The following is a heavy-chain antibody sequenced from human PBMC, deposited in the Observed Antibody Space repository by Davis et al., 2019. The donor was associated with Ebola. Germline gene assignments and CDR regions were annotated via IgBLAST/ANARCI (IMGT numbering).Heavy chain of an antibody. J-gene: IGHJ6*02. V-gene: IGHV4-34*01. CDR1: GGSFSGYY. Sequence: SETLSLTCAVYGGSFSGYYWSWIRQPPGKGLEWIGEINHSGSTNYNPSLKSRVTISVDRSKNQFSLKLSSVTAADTAVYYCARDRGRSGPNGHYYYGMDVWGQGTTVTVSS. D-gene: IGHD3-3*01. CDR2: INHSGST. CDR3: ARDRGRSGPNGHYYYGMDV.